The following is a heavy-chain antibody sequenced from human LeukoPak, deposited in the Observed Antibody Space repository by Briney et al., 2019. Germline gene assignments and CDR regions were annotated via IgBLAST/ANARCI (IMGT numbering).Heavy chain of an antibody. CDR2: ISGDSTYI. D-gene: IGHD5-18*01. J-gene: IGHJ4*02. Sequence: GGSLRLSCAASGFTFASYSMNWVRQAPGKGLEWVSSISGDSTYIYNAGSVKGRFTISRDNAQASLYLQMISLRADDTAVYYCARAEYTYGPRGFDFWGQGTLVTVSS. CDR3: ARAEYTYGPRGFDF. CDR1: GFTFASYS. V-gene: IGHV3-21*01.